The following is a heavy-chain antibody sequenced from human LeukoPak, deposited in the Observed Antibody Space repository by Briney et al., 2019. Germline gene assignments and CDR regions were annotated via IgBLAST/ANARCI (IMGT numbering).Heavy chain of an antibody. V-gene: IGHV1-18*01. D-gene: IGHD2-8*01. Sequence: ASVKVSCKASGYTLTSYGISWVRQAPGQGLEWMGWISAYNGNTNYAQKLQGRVTMTTDTSTSTAYMELRSLRSDDTAVYYCARGDIVLMVYAMAFDIWGQGTMVTVSS. CDR1: GYTLTSYG. J-gene: IGHJ3*02. CDR2: ISAYNGNT. CDR3: ARGDIVLMVYAMAFDI.